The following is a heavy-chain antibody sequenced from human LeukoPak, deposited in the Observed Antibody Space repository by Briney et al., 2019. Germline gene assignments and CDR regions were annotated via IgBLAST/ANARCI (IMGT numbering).Heavy chain of an antibody. V-gene: IGHV3-66*01. CDR1: GFTVSSNY. D-gene: IGHD1-26*01. J-gene: IGHJ3*02. CDR2: IYSGGST. Sequence: GGSLRLSCAASGFTVSSNYMSWVRQAPGKGLEWVSVIYSGGSTYYADSVKGRFTISRDNSKNTLYLQMNSLRAEDTAVYYCARDLGQSWADAFDIWGQGTMVTVSS. CDR3: ARDLGQSWADAFDI.